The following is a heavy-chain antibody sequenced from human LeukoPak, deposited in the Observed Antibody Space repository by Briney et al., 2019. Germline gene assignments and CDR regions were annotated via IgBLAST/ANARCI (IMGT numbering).Heavy chain of an antibody. J-gene: IGHJ4*02. Sequence: ARGSLRLSCAASGFTFSSYAMSWVRQAPGKGLEWVSAISGRGDGTYYADSVKGRFTISRDNSKNTLYLQMNSLRAEDTAVYYCAKATVYYYDSSGYPGYYFDYWGQGTLVTV. V-gene: IGHV3-23*01. CDR3: AKATVYYYDSSGYPGYYFDY. D-gene: IGHD3-22*01. CDR2: ISGRGDGT. CDR1: GFTFSSYA.